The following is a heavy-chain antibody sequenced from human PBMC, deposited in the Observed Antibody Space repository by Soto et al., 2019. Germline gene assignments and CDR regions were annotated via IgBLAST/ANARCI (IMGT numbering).Heavy chain of an antibody. J-gene: IGHJ6*02. CDR1: GDSVSSKSAA. V-gene: IGHV6-1*01. D-gene: IGHD6-19*01. CDR3: ARDLRRIAVGDYYYYGMDV. Sequence: SETLSLTCAISGDSVSSKSAAWNWIRQSPSRGLEWLGRTYYRSKWYNDYAVSVKSRITINPDTSKNQFSLQLNSVTPEDTAVYYCARDLRRIAVGDYYYYGMDVWGQGTTVTVSS. CDR2: TYYRSKWYN.